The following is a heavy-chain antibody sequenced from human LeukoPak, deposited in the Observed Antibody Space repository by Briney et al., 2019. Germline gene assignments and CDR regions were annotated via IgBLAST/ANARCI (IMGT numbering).Heavy chain of an antibody. CDR1: GFTFSDYA. Sequence: GGSLRLSCAASGFTFSDYAMSWVRQAPGEGLEWVSSITCSGGNTYYADSVKGRFTISRDNSKNTLYLQMNSLRAEDTAVYYCAKGSGRSWWLLNYWGQGTLVTVSS. CDR3: AKGSGRSWWLLNY. J-gene: IGHJ4*02. D-gene: IGHD6-13*01. V-gene: IGHV3-23*01. CDR2: ITCSGGNT.